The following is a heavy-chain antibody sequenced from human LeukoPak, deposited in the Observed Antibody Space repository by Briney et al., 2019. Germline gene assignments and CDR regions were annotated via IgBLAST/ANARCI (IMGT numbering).Heavy chain of an antibody. CDR2: IIPMFDTA. D-gene: IGHD2-15*01. CDR3: ARDRGNCCGGSCYLGRNDY. V-gene: IGHV1-69*05. Sequence: SVKVSFKASDGTFISYAISWVRQAPGQELEWMGGIIPMFDTANYAQKFQGRVTTITDDSTSTAYMELSSMSSEDTAVYYCARDRGNCCGGSCYLGRNDYWGQGTLVTVSS. CDR1: DGTFISYA. J-gene: IGHJ4*02.